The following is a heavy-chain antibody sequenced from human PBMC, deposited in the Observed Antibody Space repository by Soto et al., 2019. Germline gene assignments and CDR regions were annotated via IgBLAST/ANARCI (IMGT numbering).Heavy chain of an antibody. D-gene: IGHD2-15*01. CDR3: ARVSSGKPRFYFDY. J-gene: IGHJ4*02. CDR1: GFTFSDYY. V-gene: IGHV3-11*06. CDR2: ISSSSSYT. Sequence: PGGSLRLSXAASGFTFSDYYMSWIRQAPGKGLEWVSYISSSSSYTNYADSVKGRFTISRDNDKNSLYLQMNSLRAEDTAVYYCARVSSGKPRFYFDYWGQGTLVTVSS.